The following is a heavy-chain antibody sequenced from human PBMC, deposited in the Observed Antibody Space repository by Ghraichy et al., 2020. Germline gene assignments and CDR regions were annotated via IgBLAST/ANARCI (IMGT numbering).Heavy chain of an antibody. CDR1: GFTFSDHY. CDR3: ARDARPSNGYYYYALEV. CDR2: IRNKANSYFA. V-gene: IGHV3-72*01. Sequence: GGSLRLSCAASGFTFSDHYMHWVRQAPGKGLEWVGNIRNKANSYFAEYATSVRGRFTISRDNSKNSLFLQMKNRRTEDTAVYFCARDARPSNGYYYYALEVWGQGTSVSVSS. D-gene: IGHD2-2*01. J-gene: IGHJ6*02.